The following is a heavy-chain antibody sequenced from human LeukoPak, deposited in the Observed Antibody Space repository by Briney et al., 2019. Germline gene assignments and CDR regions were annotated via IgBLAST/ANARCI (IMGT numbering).Heavy chain of an antibody. D-gene: IGHD3-10*01. V-gene: IGHV4-39*01. CDR1: GDSISSSSYY. Sequence: PSETLSLTCTVSGDSISSSSYYWGWIRQPPGKGLEWIGSIYYSGSTYYNPSLKSRVTISVDTSKNQFSLKLSSVTAADTAVYYCASGKNVLLWFGELSPVGMDVWGQGTTVTVSS. CDR2: IYYSGST. J-gene: IGHJ6*02. CDR3: ASGKNVLLWFGELSPVGMDV.